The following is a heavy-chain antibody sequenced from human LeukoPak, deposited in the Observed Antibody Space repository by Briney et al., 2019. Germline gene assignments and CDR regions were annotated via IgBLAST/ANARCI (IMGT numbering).Heavy chain of an antibody. J-gene: IGHJ4*02. D-gene: IGHD2-8*01. Sequence: HIGGSLRLSCAASGFTFSNYWMSWVRQAPGKGLEWVASIHQHGNEKYFVDSVRGRFTISRDNAKNSLYLQMSSLRAEDTAVYYCATLNGPLFEYWGQGTLVTVSS. V-gene: IGHV3-7*01. CDR1: GFTFSNYW. CDR3: ATLNGPLFEY. CDR2: IHQHGNEK.